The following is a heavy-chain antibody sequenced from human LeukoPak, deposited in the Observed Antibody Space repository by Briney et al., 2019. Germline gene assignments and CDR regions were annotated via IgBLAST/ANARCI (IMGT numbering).Heavy chain of an antibody. CDR1: GFTFSSYG. J-gene: IGHJ4*02. D-gene: IGHD5-18*01. CDR3: AKDSTGYSYGPEDY. Sequence: GGSLRLSCAASGFTFSSYGMHWVRQAPGKGLEWVEVISYDGSNKYYADSGKGRFTISRDNSKNTLYLQMNSLKAEDTAVYYCAKDSTGYSYGPEDYWGQGTLVTVSS. CDR2: ISYDGSNK. V-gene: IGHV3-30*18.